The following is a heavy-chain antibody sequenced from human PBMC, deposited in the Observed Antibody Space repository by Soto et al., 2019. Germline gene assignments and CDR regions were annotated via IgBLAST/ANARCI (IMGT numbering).Heavy chain of an antibody. CDR1: GFTFSSYA. Sequence: PGGSLRLSCSASGFTFSSYAMHWVRQAPGKGLEYVSAISSNGGSTYYADSVKGRFTISRDNSKNSLYLQMNSLRAEDTAVYYCARYKRTSNSYGMDVWGQGTTVTVSS. D-gene: IGHD1-1*01. J-gene: IGHJ6*02. CDR2: ISSNGGST. V-gene: IGHV3-64*04. CDR3: ARYKRTSNSYGMDV.